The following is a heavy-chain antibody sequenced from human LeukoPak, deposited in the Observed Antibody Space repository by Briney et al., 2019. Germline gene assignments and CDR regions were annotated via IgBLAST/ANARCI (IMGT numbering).Heavy chain of an antibody. CDR2: INPNSGGT. D-gene: IGHD2-2*01. CDR1: GYTFTGYY. CDR3: ARLEGYCSSTSCYAESRVDY. Sequence: ASVKVSCKASGYTFTGYYMHWVRQAPGQGLEWMGWINPNSGGTNYAQNFQGRVTMTRDTSISTAYMELSRLRSDDTAVYYCARLEGYCSSTSCYAESRVDYWGQGTLVTVSS. V-gene: IGHV1-2*02. J-gene: IGHJ4*02.